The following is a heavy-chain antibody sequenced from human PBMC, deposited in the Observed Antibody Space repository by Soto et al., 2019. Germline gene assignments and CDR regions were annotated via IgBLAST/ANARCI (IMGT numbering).Heavy chain of an antibody. CDR3: ARLENVLRFSEVVPLAFDI. Sequence: SETLSLTCSVSGDSISGSTYYWGWIRQPPGKGLEWIGTFYYSGGSDYNPSLKSRVTISVDTSKNQLSLELRSVTAADTAVYYCARLENVLRFSEVVPLAFDIWGQGTMVTVSS. CDR1: GDSISGSTYY. V-gene: IGHV4-39*01. J-gene: IGHJ3*02. CDR2: FYYSGGS. D-gene: IGHD3-3*01.